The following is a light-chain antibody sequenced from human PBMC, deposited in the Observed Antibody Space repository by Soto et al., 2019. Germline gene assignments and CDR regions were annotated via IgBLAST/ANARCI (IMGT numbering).Light chain of an antibody. J-gene: IGLJ2*01. Sequence: QSVLTQPPSVSGAPGQRVTISCTGSSSNIGAGYDVHWYQQLPGTAPKLLIYGNSNRPSGVPDRFSGSKSGTSASLAITGRHNGEEADYYSQYYASGLSASVLAERTKLTPL. V-gene: IGLV1-40*01. CDR3: QYYASGLSASV. CDR2: GNS. CDR1: SSNIGAGYD.